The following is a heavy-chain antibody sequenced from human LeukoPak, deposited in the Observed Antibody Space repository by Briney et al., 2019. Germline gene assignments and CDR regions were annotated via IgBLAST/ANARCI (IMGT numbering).Heavy chain of an antibody. J-gene: IGHJ4*02. CDR2: INHSGST. V-gene: IGHV4-34*01. CDR1: GGSFSGYY. CDR3: ARHKSSYYYGSGSYLDY. D-gene: IGHD3-10*01. Sequence: SETLSLTCAVYGGSFSGYYWSWIRQPPGKGLEWIGEINHSGSTNYNPSLKSRVTISVDTSKNQFSLKLSSVTAADTAVYYCARHKSSYYYGSGSYLDYWGQGTLVTVSS.